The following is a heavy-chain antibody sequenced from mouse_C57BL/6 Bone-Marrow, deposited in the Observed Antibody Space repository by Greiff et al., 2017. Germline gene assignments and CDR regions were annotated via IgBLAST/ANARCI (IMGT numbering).Heavy chain of an antibody. CDR1: VYSFTGYY. J-gene: IGHJ1*03. Sequence: VQLQQSGPELVKPGASVTISCKASVYSFTGYYMNWVKQSPEKSLEWIGEINPSTGGTTYNQKFKAKATLTVDKSSSTAYMQLKSLTSEDSAVYYCARKLYSWYFDVWGTGTTVTVSS. V-gene: IGHV1-42*01. CDR3: ARKLYSWYFDV. CDR2: INPSTGGT. D-gene: IGHD2-1*01.